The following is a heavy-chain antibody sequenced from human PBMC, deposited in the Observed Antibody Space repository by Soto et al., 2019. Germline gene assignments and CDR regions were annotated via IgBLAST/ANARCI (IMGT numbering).Heavy chain of an antibody. CDR3: ARDQWKEQYQLLDY. D-gene: IGHD2-2*01. V-gene: IGHV3-30-3*01. CDR1: GFTFSSYA. CDR2: ISYDGSNK. J-gene: IGHJ4*02. Sequence: QVQLVESGGGVVQPGRSLRLSCAASGFTFSSYAMHWVRQAPGKGLEWVAVISYDGSNKYYADSVKGRFTISRDNSKNTLYLQMDSLRAEGTAVYYCARDQWKEQYQLLDYGGQGPLVTVSS.